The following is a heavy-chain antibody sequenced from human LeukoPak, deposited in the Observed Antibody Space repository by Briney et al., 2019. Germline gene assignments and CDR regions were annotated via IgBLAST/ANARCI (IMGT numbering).Heavy chain of an antibody. V-gene: IGHV3-21*01. J-gene: IGHJ4*02. CDR3: ARDLARAGTTDPFVK. CDR1: GFTFSSYS. D-gene: IGHD1-7*01. CDR2: ISSSTSYI. Sequence: GGSLRLSCAASGFTFSSYSMNWVRQAPGKGLEWVSSISSSTSYIYYADSVKGRFTISRDNAKNSLYLQMNSLRAEDTAVYYCARDLARAGTTDPFVKWGQGTLVTVSS.